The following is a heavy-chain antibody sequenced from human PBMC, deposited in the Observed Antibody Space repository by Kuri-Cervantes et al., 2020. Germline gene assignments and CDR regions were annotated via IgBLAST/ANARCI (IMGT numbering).Heavy chain of an antibody. V-gene: IGHV4-34*01. CDR3: AGYSSGWRYYYYGMDV. D-gene: IGHD6-19*01. CDR2: INHSGST. J-gene: IGHJ6*02. CDR1: GGSFSDYY. Sequence: SQTLSLTCAVYGGSFSDYYWIWIRQSPGKGLEWIGEINHSGSTNYKLSLESRVTISVDTSKNQFSLKLSSVTAADTAVYYCAGYSSGWRYYYYGMDVWGQGTTVTVSS.